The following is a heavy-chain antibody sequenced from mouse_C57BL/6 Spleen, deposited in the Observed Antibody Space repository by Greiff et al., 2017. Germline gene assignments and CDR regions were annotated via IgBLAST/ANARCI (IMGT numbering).Heavy chain of an antibody. V-gene: IGHV7-3*01. D-gene: IGHD1-1*01. J-gene: IGHJ4*01. CDR1: GFTFTDYY. CDR2: IRNKANGYTT. CDR3: ASPTTVVAPHYAMDY. Sequence: EVMLVESGGGLVQPGGSLSLSCAASGFTFTDYYMSWVRQPPGKALEWLGFIRNKANGYTTEYSASVKGRFTISRDNSQSILYLQMNALRAEDSATYYCASPTTVVAPHYAMDYWGQGTSVTVSS.